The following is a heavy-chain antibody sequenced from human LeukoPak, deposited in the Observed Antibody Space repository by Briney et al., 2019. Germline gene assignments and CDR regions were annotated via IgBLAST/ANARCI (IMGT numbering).Heavy chain of an antibody. CDR3: AREGLGELTLDY. V-gene: IGHV1-69*13. D-gene: IGHD3-16*01. CDR2: IIPIFGTA. Sequence: SVKVSCKASGGTFSSYAISWVRQAPGQGLEWMGGIIPIFGTASYAQKFQGRVTITADESTSTAYMELSSLRSEDTAVYYCAREGLGELTLDYWGQGTLVTVSS. J-gene: IGHJ4*02. CDR1: GGTFSSYA.